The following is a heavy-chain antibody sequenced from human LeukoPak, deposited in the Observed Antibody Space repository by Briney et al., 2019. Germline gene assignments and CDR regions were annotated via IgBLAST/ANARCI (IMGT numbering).Heavy chain of an antibody. CDR2: IIPILGIA. CDR3: ARESGVGNYDSSGSNDY. CDR1: GGTFSSYA. J-gene: IGHJ4*02. V-gene: IGHV1-69*04. Sequence: VASVKVSCKASGGTFSSYAISWVRQAPGQGLEWMGRIIPILGIANYAQKFQGRVTITADKSTSTAYMELSSLRSEDTAVYYCARESGVGNYDSSGSNDYWGQGTLVTVS. D-gene: IGHD3-22*01.